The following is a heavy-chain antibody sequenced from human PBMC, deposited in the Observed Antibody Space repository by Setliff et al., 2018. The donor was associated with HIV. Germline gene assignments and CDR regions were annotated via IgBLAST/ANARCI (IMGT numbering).Heavy chain of an antibody. Sequence: SETLSLTCAVSGYSIGSGSFWGWIRQPPGKGLEWIATIPHNGGTYYNPDPSLTGRVTISLDTSKNQFSLKLSSVTAADTAVYYCARSPPGIAVAGLLDYWGQGTLVTVSS. CDR1: GYSIGSGSF. J-gene: IGHJ4*02. CDR3: ARSPPGIAVAGLLDY. V-gene: IGHV4-38-2*01. CDR2: IPHNGGT. D-gene: IGHD6-19*01.